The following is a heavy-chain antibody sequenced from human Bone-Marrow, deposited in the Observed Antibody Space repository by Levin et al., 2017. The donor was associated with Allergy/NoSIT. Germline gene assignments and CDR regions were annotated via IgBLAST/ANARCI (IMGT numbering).Heavy chain of an antibody. V-gene: IGHV3-15*01. Sequence: GESLKISCAASGFTFSNAWMSWVRQAPGKGLEWVGRIKSKTDGGTTDYAAPVKGRFTISRDDSKNTLYLQMNSLKTEDTAVYYCTTTLLAAAGFYYYYYGMDVRGQGTTVTVSS. D-gene: IGHD6-13*01. CDR2: IKSKTDGGTT. J-gene: IGHJ6*01. CDR1: GFTFSNAW. CDR3: TTTLLAAAGFYYYYYGMDV.